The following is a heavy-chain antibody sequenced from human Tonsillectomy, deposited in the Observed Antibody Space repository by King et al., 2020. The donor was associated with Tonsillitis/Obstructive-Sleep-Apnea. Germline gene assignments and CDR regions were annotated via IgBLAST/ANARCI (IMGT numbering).Heavy chain of an antibody. J-gene: IGHJ6*03. CDR2: ITGSSNYT. V-gene: IGHV3-11*05. CDR1: GFTFSDYY. Sequence: VQLVESGGGLVKPGGSLRLSCAASGFTFSDYYMSWIRQAPGKGLEWVSYITGSSNYTNYADSVKGRFTISRDNAKNSLYLQMNSLGAEDTAVYYCARAPPRNISFYYSMDVWGKGTTVTVSS. CDR3: ARAPPRNISFYYSMDV. D-gene: IGHD2/OR15-2a*01.